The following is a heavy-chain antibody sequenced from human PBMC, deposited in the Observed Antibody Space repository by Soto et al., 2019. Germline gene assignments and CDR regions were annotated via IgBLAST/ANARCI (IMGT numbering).Heavy chain of an antibody. V-gene: IGHV3-23*01. D-gene: IGHD1-26*01. CDR1: GFRFSSYA. CDR2: ISGSDGKT. J-gene: IGHJ4*02. Sequence: EVQLLESGGGLVRPGGSLRLSCTASGFRFSSYALSWVRQAPGKGLEWVSTISGSDGKTYYADSVKGRFSISRDTSKTTLYLEMTSRRVEDTAVYYCARWSFLDYLRQGPRVAVS. CDR3: ARWSFLDY.